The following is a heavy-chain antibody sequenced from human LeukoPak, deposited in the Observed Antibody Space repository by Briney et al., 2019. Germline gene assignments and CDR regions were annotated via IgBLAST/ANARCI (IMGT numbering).Heavy chain of an antibody. V-gene: IGHV4-30-2*01. CDR1: GGSISSGGYS. D-gene: IGHD4-23*01. Sequence: SETLSLTCAVSGGSISSGGYSWSWIRQPPGKGLEWIGYIYHSGSTYYNPSLKSRVTISVDTSKNQFSLKLSSVTAADTAVYYCARRRVDYGGNWSHDYWGQGTLVTVSS. J-gene: IGHJ4*02. CDR2: IYHSGST. CDR3: ARRRVDYGGNWSHDY.